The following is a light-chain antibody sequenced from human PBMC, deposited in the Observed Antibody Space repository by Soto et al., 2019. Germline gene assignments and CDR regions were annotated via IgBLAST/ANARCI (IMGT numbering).Light chain of an antibody. V-gene: IGLV1-36*01. CDR3: GAWDDTLNGWV. CDR1: TSNIGKNT. J-gene: IGLJ3*02. Sequence: QSVLTQPPSVSAGPGQRVTIPCSGSTSNIGKNTVNWYQQLPGEAPKLFIYYDDLLASGVSDRFSGSKSGTSASLAISGLQSEDEADYYCGAWDDTLNGWVFGGGTKLTVL. CDR2: YDD.